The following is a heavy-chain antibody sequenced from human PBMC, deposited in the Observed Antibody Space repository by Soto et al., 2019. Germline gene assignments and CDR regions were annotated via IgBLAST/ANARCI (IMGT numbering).Heavy chain of an antibody. CDR2: INAGNGNT. Sequence: QVQLVQSGAEVKKPGASVKVSCKASGYTFTSYAMHWVRQAPGQRLEWMGWINAGNGNTKYSQKFQGRVTITRDTSASTAYMELSSLRSEGTAVYYCARVPWVAGYYCSGMGVWGQGTTVTVSS. V-gene: IGHV1-3*01. J-gene: IGHJ6*02. CDR1: GYTFTSYA. CDR3: ARVPWVAGYYCSGMGV. D-gene: IGHD6-19*01.